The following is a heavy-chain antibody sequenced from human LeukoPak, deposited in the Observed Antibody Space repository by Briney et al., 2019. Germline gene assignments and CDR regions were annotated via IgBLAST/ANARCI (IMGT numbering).Heavy chain of an antibody. V-gene: IGHV4-39*07. CDR1: GGSISSSSYY. CDR2: IYYSGST. D-gene: IGHD6-6*01. CDR3: ARVGDSSSSALFDY. J-gene: IGHJ4*02. Sequence: PSETLSLTCTVSGGSISSSSYYWGWIRQPPGKGLEWIGSIYYSGSTYYNPSLKSRVTISVDTSKNQFSLKLSSVTAADTAVYYCARVGDSSSSALFDYWGQGTLVTVSS.